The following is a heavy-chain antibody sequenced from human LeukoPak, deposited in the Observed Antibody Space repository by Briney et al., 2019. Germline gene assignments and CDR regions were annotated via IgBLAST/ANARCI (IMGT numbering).Heavy chain of an antibody. V-gene: IGHV3-33*01. Sequence: GGSLRLSCAASGSTFSSYGMHWVRQAPGKGLEWVAVIWYDGSNKYHADSVKGRFTISRDNSKNTLYLQMNSLRAEDTAVYYCAGMGAQFSIDYWGQGTLVTVSS. D-gene: IGHD1-26*01. J-gene: IGHJ4*02. CDR2: IWYDGSNK. CDR3: AGMGAQFSIDY. CDR1: GSTFSSYG.